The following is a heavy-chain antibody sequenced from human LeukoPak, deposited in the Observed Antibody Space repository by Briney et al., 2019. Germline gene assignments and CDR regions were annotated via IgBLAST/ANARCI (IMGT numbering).Heavy chain of an antibody. V-gene: IGHV1-8*01. D-gene: IGHD3-16*02. CDR2: MNPNSGNT. Sequence: ASVKVSCKASGYTFTSYDINWVRQATGQGLEWMGWMNPNSGNTGYAQKFQGRVTMTRNTSISTAYMELSSLRSEDTAVYYCARIMITFGGVIAADYYYYMDVWGKGTTVTISS. CDR3: ARIMITFGGVIAADYYYYMDV. J-gene: IGHJ6*03. CDR1: GYTFTSYD.